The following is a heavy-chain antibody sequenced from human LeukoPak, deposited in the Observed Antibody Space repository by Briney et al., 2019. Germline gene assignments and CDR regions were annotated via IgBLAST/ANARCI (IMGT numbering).Heavy chain of an antibody. Sequence: ASVKVSCKASGYTFTSYDINWVRQAPGQGLEWMGWMNPNSGNTGYAQKFQGRVTITRNTSISTAYMELSSLRSEDTAVYYCARGVTSYYYYYMDAWGKGTTVTVSS. D-gene: IGHD3-3*01. CDR2: MNPNSGNT. CDR1: GYTFTSYD. J-gene: IGHJ6*03. CDR3: ARGVTSYYYYYMDA. V-gene: IGHV1-8*03.